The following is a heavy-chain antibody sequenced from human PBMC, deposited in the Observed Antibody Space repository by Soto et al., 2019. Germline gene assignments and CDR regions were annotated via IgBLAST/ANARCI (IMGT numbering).Heavy chain of an antibody. CDR1: GFTFSSYG. D-gene: IGHD1-26*01. CDR3: ARDELPDYYYGMDV. Sequence: GGSLRLSCAASGFTFSSYGMHWVRQAPGKGLEWVAVIWYDGSNKYYADSVKGRFTISRDNSKNTLYLQMNSLRAEDTAVYYCARDELPDYYYGMDVWGQGTTVTVSS. V-gene: IGHV3-33*01. CDR2: IWYDGSNK. J-gene: IGHJ6*02.